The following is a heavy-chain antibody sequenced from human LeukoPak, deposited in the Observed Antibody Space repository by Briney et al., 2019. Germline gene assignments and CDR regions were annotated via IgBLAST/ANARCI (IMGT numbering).Heavy chain of an antibody. V-gene: IGHV3-7*03. Sequence: GGSLRLSCAASGITFSRFWMSWVRQAPGKGLQWVANINEDGSEKHYVDSVKGRFTISRDNAENSLYLQMNSLRAEDTAVYYCASGGHLDWWGQGALVTVAS. CDR3: ASGGHLDW. D-gene: IGHD3-16*01. CDR1: GITFSRFW. J-gene: IGHJ4*02. CDR2: INEDGSEK.